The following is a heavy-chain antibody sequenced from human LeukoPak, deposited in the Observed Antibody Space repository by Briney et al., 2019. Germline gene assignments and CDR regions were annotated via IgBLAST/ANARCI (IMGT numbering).Heavy chain of an antibody. CDR1: GYTLTELS. Sequence: ASVKVSCKASGYTLTELSMHWVRQAPGKGLEWMGGFDPEDSETFYPQKFQGRVTMTEDTSTDTAYMELSSLRSEDTAVYYRATGIFTVSILGSGNLDYWGQGTLVSVSS. J-gene: IGHJ4*02. D-gene: IGHD3-10*02. V-gene: IGHV1-24*01. CDR2: FDPEDSET. CDR3: ATGIFTVSILGSGNLDY.